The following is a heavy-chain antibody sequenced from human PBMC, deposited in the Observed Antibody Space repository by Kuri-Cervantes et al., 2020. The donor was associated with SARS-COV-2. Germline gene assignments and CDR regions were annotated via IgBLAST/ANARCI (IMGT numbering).Heavy chain of an antibody. J-gene: IGHJ4*02. CDR1: GITFSSYA. D-gene: IGHD3-10*01. V-gene: IGHV3-23*01. CDR3: VKGSAASRPYYFDS. CDR2: ITDDGGST. Sequence: GGSLRLSCAASGITFSSYAMSWVRQAPGKGLEWVSAITDDGGSTYHADSVMGRFTISRDNSKTTLFLQMNSLRAEDTAVYHCVKGSAASRPYYFDSWGQGTLVTVSS.